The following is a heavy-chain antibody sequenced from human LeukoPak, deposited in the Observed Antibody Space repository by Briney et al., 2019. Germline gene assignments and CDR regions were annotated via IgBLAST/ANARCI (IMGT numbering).Heavy chain of an antibody. V-gene: IGHV4-59*01. CDR1: GGYIRSYY. D-gene: IGHD3-22*01. Sequence: SETLSLTCTVSGGYIRSYYWSWIRQPPGKGLEWIGYFYYTGGTNYSPSLKSRVTISVDTSKNQFSLKLSSVTAADTAVYYCARTYYYDSSGYYHDNWGQGTLVTVSA. CDR2: FYYTGGT. CDR3: ARTYYYDSSGYYHDN. J-gene: IGHJ4*02.